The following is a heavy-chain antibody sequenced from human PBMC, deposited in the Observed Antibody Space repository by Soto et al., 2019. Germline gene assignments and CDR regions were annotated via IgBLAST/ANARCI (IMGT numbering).Heavy chain of an antibody. V-gene: IGHV1-18*01. J-gene: IGHJ6*02. D-gene: IGHD3-22*01. Sequence: ASVKVSCKASGYPFTSYGISWVRQAPGQGLEWMGWISAYNGNTNYAQKLQGRVTMTTATSTSTGYMELRSLRAEATEVYFCARERDSRGYYYEYGMDVWGQGTTATGFS. CDR1: GYPFTSYG. CDR2: ISAYNGNT. CDR3: ARERDSRGYYYEYGMDV.